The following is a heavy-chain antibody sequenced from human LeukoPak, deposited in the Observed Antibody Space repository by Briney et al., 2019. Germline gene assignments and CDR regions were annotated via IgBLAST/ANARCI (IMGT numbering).Heavy chain of an antibody. CDR2: ISYDGSNK. Sequence: GGSLRLSCAASGFTFSSYAMHWVRQAPGKGLEWVAVISYDGSNKYYADSVKGRFTISRDNSKNTLYLQMNSLRAENTAVYYCARQYHDFWSGYYSYYYYGMDVWGQGTTVTVSS. CDR3: ARQYHDFWSGYYSYYYYGMDV. D-gene: IGHD3-3*01. J-gene: IGHJ6*02. CDR1: GFTFSSYA. V-gene: IGHV3-30-3*01.